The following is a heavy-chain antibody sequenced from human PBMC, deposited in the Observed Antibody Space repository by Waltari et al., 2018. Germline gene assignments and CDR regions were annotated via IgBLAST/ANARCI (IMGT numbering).Heavy chain of an antibody. V-gene: IGHV1-69*01. CDR2: IIPIFGTA. D-gene: IGHD6-13*01. Sequence: QVQMVQSGAEVKKPGSSVKVSCKASGGTFSSYAISWVRQAPGQGLEWMGGIIPIFGTANYAQKFQGRVTITADESTSTAYMELSSLRSEDTAVYYCARDPGSSWYAPGYFYGMDVWGQGTTVTVSS. CDR1: GGTFSSYA. J-gene: IGHJ6*02. CDR3: ARDPGSSWYAPGYFYGMDV.